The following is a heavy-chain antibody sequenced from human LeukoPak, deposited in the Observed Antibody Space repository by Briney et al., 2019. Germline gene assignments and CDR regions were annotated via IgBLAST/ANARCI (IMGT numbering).Heavy chain of an antibody. J-gene: IGHJ4*02. CDR1: GYTFTGYY. V-gene: IGHV1-2*02. D-gene: IGHD3-16*01. CDR2: INPNSGGT. Sequence: ASVNVSCKASGYTFTGYYMHWVRQAPGQGLEWMGWINPNSGGTNYAQKFQGRVTMTRDTSISTAYMELSRLRSDDTAVYYCARVEGKFVEKYYFDYWGQGTLVTVSS. CDR3: ARVEGKFVEKYYFDY.